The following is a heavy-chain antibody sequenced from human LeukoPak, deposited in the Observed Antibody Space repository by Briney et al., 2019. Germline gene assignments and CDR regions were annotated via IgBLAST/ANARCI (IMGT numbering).Heavy chain of an antibody. Sequence: SVKVSCKASGGTFSSYAISWVRQAPGQGLEWMGRIIPIFGTANYAQKFQGRVTITTDESTSTAYMELSSLRSEDTAVYYCARDPIDMVRGVPRGAFDIWGQGTMVTVSS. CDR2: IIPIFGTA. J-gene: IGHJ3*02. V-gene: IGHV1-69*05. CDR3: ARDPIDMVRGVPRGAFDI. D-gene: IGHD3-10*01. CDR1: GGTFSSYA.